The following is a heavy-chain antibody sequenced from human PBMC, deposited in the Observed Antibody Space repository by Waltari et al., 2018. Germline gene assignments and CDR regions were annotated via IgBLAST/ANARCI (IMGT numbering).Heavy chain of an antibody. CDR3: ARIPGYNGSGRYTLDY. CDR1: GFSLSNTRLG. J-gene: IGHJ4*02. V-gene: IGHV2-26*01. D-gene: IGHD3-10*01. Sequence: QVTLKESGPVLVKPTETLTLTCTVSGFSLSNTRLGVGWIRQPPGKALEWLAHIFSNDEKSYRTSLKSRLTISKDTSKSQVVLTMTNVDPVDTATYYCARIPGYNGSGRYTLDYWGQGTLVTVSS. CDR2: IFSNDEK.